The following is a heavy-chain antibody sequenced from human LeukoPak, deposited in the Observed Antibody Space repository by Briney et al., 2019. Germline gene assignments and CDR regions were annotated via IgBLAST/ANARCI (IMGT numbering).Heavy chain of an antibody. CDR3: ARDVEIWFGERYGMDV. Sequence: ASVKVSCKASGYTFTSYGISWVRQAPGQGLEWVGWISGYNGITNYTQKLQGRVTMTTDTSTSTAYMELRSLRSDDTAVYYCARDVEIWFGERYGMDVWGQGTTVTVSS. CDR1: GYTFTSYG. J-gene: IGHJ6*02. V-gene: IGHV1-18*01. D-gene: IGHD3-10*01. CDR2: ISGYNGIT.